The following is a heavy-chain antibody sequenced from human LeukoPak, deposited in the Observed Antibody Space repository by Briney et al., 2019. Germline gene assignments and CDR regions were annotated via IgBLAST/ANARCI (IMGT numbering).Heavy chain of an antibody. V-gene: IGHV3-30*04. CDR1: GFTFSSYA. D-gene: IGHD5-18*01. CDR2: ISYDGRDK. Sequence: GRSLRLSCADSGFTFSSYAMHWVRQAPGKGLEWVAVISYDGRDKYYADSVKGRVTISRDNSKSTLCLQMNSLRAEDTAVYYCARDQRRYRNGLPYYYYYGMDVWGQGTTVTVSS. CDR3: ARDQRRYRNGLPYYYYYGMDV. J-gene: IGHJ6*02.